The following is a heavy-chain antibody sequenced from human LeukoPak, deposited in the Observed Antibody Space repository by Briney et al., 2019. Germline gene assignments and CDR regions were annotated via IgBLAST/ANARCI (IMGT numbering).Heavy chain of an antibody. CDR3: ASLSVAARPRKDYYYYYYMDV. V-gene: IGHV4-34*01. J-gene: IGHJ6*03. CDR2: INHSGST. CDR1: GGSFSGYY. Sequence: SETLSLTCAVYGGSFSGYYWSWIRQPPGKGLEWIGEINHSGSTNYNPSLKSRVTISVDTSKNQFSLKLSSVTAADTAVYYCASLSVAARPRKDYYYYYYMDVWGKGTTVTVSS. D-gene: IGHD2-15*01.